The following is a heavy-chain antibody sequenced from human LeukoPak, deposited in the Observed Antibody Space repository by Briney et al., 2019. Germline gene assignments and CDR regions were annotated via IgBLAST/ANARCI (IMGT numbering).Heavy chain of an antibody. D-gene: IGHD6-19*01. V-gene: IGHV1-69*06. CDR1: GGTFISYA. CDR3: ARNPDEHWLDESENWYFDL. CDR2: IIPIFGTA. Sequence: ASVKVSCKASGGTFISYAISWVRQAPGQGLEWMGGIIPIFGTANYAQKFQGGVTITADKSTSTAYMELSSLRSENTAVYYCARNPDEHWLDESENWYFDLWGSGTLVTVSS. J-gene: IGHJ2*01.